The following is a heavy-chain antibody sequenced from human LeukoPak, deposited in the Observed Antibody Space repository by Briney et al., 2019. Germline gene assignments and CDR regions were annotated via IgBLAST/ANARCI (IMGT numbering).Heavy chain of an antibody. CDR1: GFTFSSYS. CDR3: ARGHRYAFDT. J-gene: IGHJ4*02. CDR2: VGISSGNT. V-gene: IGHV3-48*04. Sequence: GGSLRLSCAASGFTFSSYSMNWVRQAPGKGLEWISYVGISSGNTKYADSVKGRFTISGDSAKNSVFLQMNNLRVEDTAVYYCARGHRYAFDTWGQGTLVTVSS. D-gene: IGHD5-12*01.